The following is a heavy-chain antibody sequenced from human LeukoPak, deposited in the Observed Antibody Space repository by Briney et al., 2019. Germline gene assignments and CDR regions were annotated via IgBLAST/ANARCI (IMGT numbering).Heavy chain of an antibody. D-gene: IGHD4-11*01. Sequence: GGSLRLSCAASGFTVSSNYMSWVRQAPGKGLEWVSYIDSSSSTIYYADSVKGRFTISRDNVKNSLYLQMNSLRAEDTAIYYCAREGTTTLYNWFDPWGQGTLVTVSS. CDR2: IDSSSSTI. CDR3: AREGTTTLYNWFDP. V-gene: IGHV3-48*01. J-gene: IGHJ5*02. CDR1: GFTVSSNY.